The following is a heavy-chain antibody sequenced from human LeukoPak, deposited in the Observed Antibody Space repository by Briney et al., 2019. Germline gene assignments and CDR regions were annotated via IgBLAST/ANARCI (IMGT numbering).Heavy chain of an antibody. D-gene: IGHD2-2*01. J-gene: IGHJ4*02. CDR1: GVSISSSNSY. Sequence: PSETLSLTCTVSGVSISSSNSYWGWIRQPPGKGLEWIGSIYYSGNTYYNASLKSQVSISIDTSKNQFSLRLTSVTAADTAVYYCASLPSFAPYCSSTSCPFDYWGQGTLVTVSS. CDR3: ASLPSFAPYCSSTSCPFDY. V-gene: IGHV4-39*01. CDR2: IYYSGNT.